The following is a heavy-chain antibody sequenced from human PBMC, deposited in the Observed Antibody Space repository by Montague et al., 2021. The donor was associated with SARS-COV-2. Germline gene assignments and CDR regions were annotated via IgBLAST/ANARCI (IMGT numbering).Heavy chain of an antibody. CDR2: ISNDGSNK. CDR1: GFYFSYA. Sequence: SLRLSCAASGFYFSYAMQWVRQAPGKGLEWVALISNDGSNKHYADSVKGRFTISRDNSKSTLYLQMNSLRTEDTAVYYCARESGSFHDGGYFDYWGQGSLVTVSS. D-gene: IGHD1-26*01. CDR3: ARESGSFHDGGYFDY. J-gene: IGHJ4*02. V-gene: IGHV3-30*04.